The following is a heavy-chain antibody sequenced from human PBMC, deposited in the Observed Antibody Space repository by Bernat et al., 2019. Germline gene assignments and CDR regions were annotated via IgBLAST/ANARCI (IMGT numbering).Heavy chain of an antibody. CDR2: INPNSGGT. D-gene: IGHD6-13*01. CDR1: GYTFTGYY. J-gene: IGHJ5*02. V-gene: IGHV1-2*02. Sequence: QVQLVQSGAEVKKPGASVKVSCKASGYTFTGYYMHWVRQAPGQGLEWMGWINPNSGGTNYAQEFQDRVTMTRDTSISTAYMELSRLRSDDTAVYYCAREPYSSSWYREGWFDPWGQGTLVTVSS. CDR3: AREPYSSSWYREGWFDP.